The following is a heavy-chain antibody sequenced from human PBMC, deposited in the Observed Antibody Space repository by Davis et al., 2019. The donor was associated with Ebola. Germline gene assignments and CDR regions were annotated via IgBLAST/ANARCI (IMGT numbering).Heavy chain of an antibody. CDR3: AREQWLGGIYYYYGMDV. CDR1: GFTVSSNY. CDR2: IYSGGST. Sequence: PGGSLRLSCAASGFTVSSNYMSWVRQAPGKGLAWVSVIYSGGSTYYADSVKGRFTISRHNSKNTLYLQMNSLRAEDTAVYYCAREQWLGGIYYYYGMDVWGQGTTVTVSS. J-gene: IGHJ6*02. D-gene: IGHD6-19*01. V-gene: IGHV3-53*04.